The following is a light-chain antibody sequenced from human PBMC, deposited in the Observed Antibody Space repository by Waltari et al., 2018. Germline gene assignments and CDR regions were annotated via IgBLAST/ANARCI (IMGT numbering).Light chain of an antibody. J-gene: IGKJ2*03. CDR2: AAS. V-gene: IGKV1-17*01. Sequence: DIQMTQSPSSLSASAGDTVTITCRASQGISTYLNWYQQKPGKAPKRLIYAASSLESGAPSRFSGSGSGTDFTLTISSLQPEDFATYYCLQYNSHPYSFGQGTKVEIK. CDR1: QGISTY. CDR3: LQYNSHPYS.